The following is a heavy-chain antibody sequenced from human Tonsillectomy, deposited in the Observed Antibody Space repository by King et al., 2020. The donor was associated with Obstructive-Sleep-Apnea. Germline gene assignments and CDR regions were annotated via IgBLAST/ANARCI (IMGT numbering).Heavy chain of an antibody. CDR2: TSAYNNNT. V-gene: IGHV1-18*04. Sequence: QLVQSGGEVKNPGASVKVSCKASGYTFTSYGVTWVRQAPGQGLEWMGWTSAYNNNTNYAQKFQGRVTMTTDTSTTTASMELRSLRSDDTAVFYCARDQKGYCSGGTCSPPAYWGQGTLVTVSS. CDR1: GYTFTSYG. CDR3: ARDQKGYCSGGTCSPPAY. D-gene: IGHD2-15*01. J-gene: IGHJ4*02.